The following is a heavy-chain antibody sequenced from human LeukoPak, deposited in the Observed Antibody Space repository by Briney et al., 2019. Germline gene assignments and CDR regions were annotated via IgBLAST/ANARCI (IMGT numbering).Heavy chain of an antibody. CDR3: ARDLPMDV. CDR2: IYSGGST. V-gene: IGHV3-66*01. Sequence: GALRLSCAASEFTFSSYAMSWVRQAPGKGLEWVSVIYSGGSTYYADSVKGRFTISRDNSKNTLYLQMNSLRAEDTAVYYCARDLPMDVWGKGTTVTISS. CDR1: EFTFSSYA. J-gene: IGHJ6*03. D-gene: IGHD5/OR15-5a*01.